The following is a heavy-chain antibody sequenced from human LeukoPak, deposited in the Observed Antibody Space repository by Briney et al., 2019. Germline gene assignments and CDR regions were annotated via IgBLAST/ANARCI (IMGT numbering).Heavy chain of an antibody. V-gene: IGHV3-23*01. Sequence: GGSLRLSCAASGFTFSSYAMSWVRQAPGKGLEWVSAISGSGDSTYYADSVKGRFTISRDNSKNTLYLQMNSLRAEDTAVYYCAKADYDFWSGYALSMGFDYWGQGTLVTVSS. CDR1: GFTFSSYA. CDR3: AKADYDFWSGYALSMGFDY. D-gene: IGHD3-3*01. J-gene: IGHJ4*02. CDR2: ISGSGDST.